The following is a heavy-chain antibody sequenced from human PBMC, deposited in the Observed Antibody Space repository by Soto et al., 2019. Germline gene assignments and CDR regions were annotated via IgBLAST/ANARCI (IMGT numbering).Heavy chain of an antibody. V-gene: IGHV4-31*03. D-gene: IGHD2-2*01. CDR1: GASLHIGGYY. J-gene: IGHJ5*02. CDR2: IYYTGVT. CDR3: AREGSSTPKSLDP. Sequence: SETLSLTCTVSGASLHIGGYYWAWIRQNPGKGLEWIGYIYYTGVTYYNPSLGSRVNISVDTSKNQFSLELTSVTAADTAVYYCAREGSSTPKSLDPWGQGILVTVS.